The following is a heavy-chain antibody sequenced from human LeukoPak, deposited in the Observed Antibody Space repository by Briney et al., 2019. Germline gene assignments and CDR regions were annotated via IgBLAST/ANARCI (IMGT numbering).Heavy chain of an antibody. J-gene: IGHJ4*02. CDR3: ARQGNYYDSSGYDY. V-gene: IGHV4-61*05. CDR1: GGSISSSSYY. CDR2: IYYSGST. D-gene: IGHD3-22*01. Sequence: SETLSLTCTVSGGSISSSSYYWSWIRQPPGKGLEWIGYIYYSGSTNYNPSLKSRVTISVDTSKNQFSLKLSSVTAADTAVYYCARQGNYYDSSGYDYWGQGTLVTVPS.